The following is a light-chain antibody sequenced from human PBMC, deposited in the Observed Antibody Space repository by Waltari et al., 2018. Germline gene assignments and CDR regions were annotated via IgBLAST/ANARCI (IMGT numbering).Light chain of an antibody. CDR2: WAS. CDR1: QSVLSSSNNRNY. V-gene: IGKV4-1*01. Sequence: DIVLTQSPDSLAVSLGERATIKCRSSQSVLSSSNNRNYLGWYQQKPGQPPKLLISWASTREFGVPDRFSGRGSGTDFTLTISRLQAEDGALYYWQQCYTFPYTFGQGTKLELK. CDR3: QQCYTFPYT. J-gene: IGKJ2*01.